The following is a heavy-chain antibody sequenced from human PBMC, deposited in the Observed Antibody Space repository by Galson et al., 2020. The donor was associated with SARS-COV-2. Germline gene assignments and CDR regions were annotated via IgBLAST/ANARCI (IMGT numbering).Heavy chain of an antibody. D-gene: IGHD3-10*01. CDR2: ISVYNGNT. J-gene: IGHJ6*02. CDR3: ARDYYGSGSYYPDYYYGMDV. V-gene: IGHV1-18*01. CDR1: GYTFTSYG. Sequence: ASVKVSCKASGYTFTSYGISWVRQAPGQGLEWMGWISVYNGNTNYAQKLQGRVTMTTDTSTSTAYMELRSLRSDDTAVYYCARDYYGSGSYYPDYYYGMDVWGQGTTVTVSS.